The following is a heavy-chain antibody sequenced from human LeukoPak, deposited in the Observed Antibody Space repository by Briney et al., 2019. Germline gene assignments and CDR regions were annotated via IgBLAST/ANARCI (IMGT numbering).Heavy chain of an antibody. Sequence: ASVKVSCKASGYTFTSYDINWVRQATGQGLEWMGWMNPNSGNTGYAQKFQGRVTMTRNTSISTAYMELSSLRSEDTAMYYCARGRTPKVAGLEGYWGQGTQVTVSS. D-gene: IGHD6-19*01. CDR1: GYTFTSYD. CDR2: MNPNSGNT. V-gene: IGHV1-8*01. CDR3: ARGRTPKVAGLEGY. J-gene: IGHJ4*02.